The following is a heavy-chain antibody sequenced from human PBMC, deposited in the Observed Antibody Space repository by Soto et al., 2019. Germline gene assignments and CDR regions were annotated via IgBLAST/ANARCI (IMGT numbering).Heavy chain of an antibody. D-gene: IGHD3-16*01. J-gene: IGHJ5*02. V-gene: IGHV3-74*01. CDR3: VRDVHSITTGAYGTWLAP. Sequence: EVQLVESGGGLVQPGGSLRLSCAASGFTFSTYWMHWIRQVPGKGLEWVSRINSDASHTYYADSVKGRFTISRDNAKNSLHLKRNSLRAEDTDVYSCVRDVHSITTGAYGTWLAPWGQGTGVTVSS. CDR2: INSDASHT. CDR1: GFTFSTYW.